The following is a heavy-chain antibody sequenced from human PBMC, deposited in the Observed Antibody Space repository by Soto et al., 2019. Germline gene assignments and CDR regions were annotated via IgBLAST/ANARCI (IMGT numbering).Heavy chain of an antibody. CDR3: ARDEEEIEMANPSWFDP. V-gene: IGHV6-1*01. Sequence: QVQLQQSGPGLVKPSQTLSLTCAISGDSVSSNSAAWNWIRQSPSRGLEWLGRTYYRAKWYNDYAVSVKSRITIHPGTSKNQFSLQLNSVTPEDTAVYYCARDEEEIEMANPSWFDPWGQGTLVTVSS. CDR2: TYYRAKWYN. CDR1: GDSVSSNSAA. D-gene: IGHD3-22*01. J-gene: IGHJ5*02.